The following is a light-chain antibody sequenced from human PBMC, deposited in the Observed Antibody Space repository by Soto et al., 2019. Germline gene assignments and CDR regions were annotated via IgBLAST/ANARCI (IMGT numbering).Light chain of an antibody. CDR2: EVT. V-gene: IGLV2-23*02. Sequence: QSALTQPASVSGSPGQSITISCTGTTSDVGSYNLVSWYQQHTGKAPKLIIYEVTKRPSGVSNRFSGSTSGNTASLTISGLQAEDEAEYYGCSYGGSITIVKFGAGTTLSVL. CDR3: CSYGGSITIVK. J-gene: IGLJ2*01. CDR1: TSDVGSYNL.